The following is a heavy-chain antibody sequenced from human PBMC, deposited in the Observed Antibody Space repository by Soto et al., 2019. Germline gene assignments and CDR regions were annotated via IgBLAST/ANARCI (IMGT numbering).Heavy chain of an antibody. CDR2: ISRSSTYI. D-gene: IGHD1-26*01. J-gene: IGHJ3*01. CDR1: GVTFRPSS. V-gene: IGHV3-21*01. Sequence: GGSLRLSCAASGVTFRPSSMNWVRQAPGKGLEWVSSISRSSTYIYYADSLQGRFTISRDNAKNSLYLQMNSLRAEDTAVYYCARGVGLFDVFDVWGRVTVVPV. CDR3: ARGVGLFDVFDV.